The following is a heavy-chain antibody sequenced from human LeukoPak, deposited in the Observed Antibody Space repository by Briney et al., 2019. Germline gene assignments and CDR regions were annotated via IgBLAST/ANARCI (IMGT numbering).Heavy chain of an antibody. CDR3: ARDRGYDILTGYYTAIDY. Sequence: PGGSQRLSCAASGFTFSSYSMNWVRQAPGNELESVSSISSSSSYIYYADSGKGRFTISRDNAKNSLYLQMNSLRAEDTAVYYCARDRGYDILTGYYTAIDYWGQGTLVTVSS. V-gene: IGHV3-21*01. CDR1: GFTFSSYS. J-gene: IGHJ4*02. D-gene: IGHD3-9*01. CDR2: ISSSSSYI.